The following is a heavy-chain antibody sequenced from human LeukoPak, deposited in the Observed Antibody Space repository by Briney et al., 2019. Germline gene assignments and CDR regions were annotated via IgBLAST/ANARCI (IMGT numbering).Heavy chain of an antibody. V-gene: IGHV3-53*01. CDR1: GFTASSNY. CDR2: IYSGGST. Sequence: GGSLRLSCAASGFTASSNYMSWVRQAPGTGLEWVSVIYSGGSTYYADSVKGRFTISRDNSKSTLYLQMNSLRAEDTAVYYCARVEDTAMALDYWGQGTLVTVSS. J-gene: IGHJ4*02. D-gene: IGHD5-18*01. CDR3: ARVEDTAMALDY.